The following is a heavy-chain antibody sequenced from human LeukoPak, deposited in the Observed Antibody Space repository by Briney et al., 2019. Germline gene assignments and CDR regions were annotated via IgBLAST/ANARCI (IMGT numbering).Heavy chain of an antibody. D-gene: IGHD6-6*01. CDR2: IGIDSGNT. J-gene: IGHJ4*02. V-gene: IGHV3-11*06. CDR3: ARAHSSSSTFDL. CDR1: GFIFGDYS. Sequence: GGSLRLSCAASGFIFGDYSMNWVRQPPGKGLEWISYIGIDSGNTKYADSVKGRFTISADNAKNSLYLQLNSLRADDTAVYYCARAHSSSSTFDLWGQGTLVTVSS.